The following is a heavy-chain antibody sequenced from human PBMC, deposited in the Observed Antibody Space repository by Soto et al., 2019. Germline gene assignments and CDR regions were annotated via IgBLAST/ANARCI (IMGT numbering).Heavy chain of an antibody. Sequence: GXSVKVSCKASGGTFSSYAISWVRQAPVQGLEWMGGIIPIFGTANYAQKFQGRVTITADESTSTAYMELSSLRSEDTAVYYCARAPSPEYSSSWYYYWGQGTLVTVSS. J-gene: IGHJ4*02. CDR3: ARAPSPEYSSSWYYY. CDR2: IIPIFGTA. D-gene: IGHD6-13*01. CDR1: GGTFSSYA. V-gene: IGHV1-69*13.